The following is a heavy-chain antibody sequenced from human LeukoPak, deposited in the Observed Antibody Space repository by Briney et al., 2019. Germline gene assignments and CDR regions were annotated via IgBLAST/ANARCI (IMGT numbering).Heavy chain of an antibody. CDR2: IYYSGRT. J-gene: IGHJ4*02. CDR3: ARDPEFVGGHGFDH. V-gene: IGHV4-59*01. CDR1: GGSLRNYQ. D-gene: IGHD5-12*01. Sequence: SWTLSLTRRFSGGSLRNYQWNWIRQPPAKGLAGIGQIYYSGRTKYNPSLQSRVTISVDTSKTQFSLKLSSVTAADTAVYYCARDPEFVGGHGFDHWGQGTLVTVSS.